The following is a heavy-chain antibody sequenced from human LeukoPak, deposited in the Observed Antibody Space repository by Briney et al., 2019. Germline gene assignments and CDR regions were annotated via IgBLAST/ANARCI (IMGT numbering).Heavy chain of an antibody. J-gene: IGHJ4*02. Sequence: GESLKISCKGSGYSFTSYWIGWVRQMPGKGLEWMGIIYPGDSDIRYSPSFQGQVTISADKSISTAYLQWSSLKASDTAMYYCARYTDSGSYYLYFDYWGQGTLVTVSS. CDR2: IYPGDSDI. V-gene: IGHV5-51*01. CDR3: ARYTDSGSYYLYFDY. CDR1: GYSFTSYW. D-gene: IGHD1-26*01.